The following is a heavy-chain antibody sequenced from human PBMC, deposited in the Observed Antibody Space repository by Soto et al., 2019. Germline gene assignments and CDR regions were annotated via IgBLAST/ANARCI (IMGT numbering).Heavy chain of an antibody. CDR2: VHFGGSRT. Sequence: EMQLVQSGAEVKKPGESLKISCKGPRYSFTTNWIAWVRQMPGKGPEWMGSVHFGGSRTRYGPSFEGQVTISADKSISTAYLQWSSLKASDSAIYYCATWRGSSWFDYWGQGTQVTVSS. D-gene: IGHD6-13*01. CDR1: RYSFTTNW. V-gene: IGHV5-51*01. J-gene: IGHJ4*01. CDR3: ATWRGSSWFDY.